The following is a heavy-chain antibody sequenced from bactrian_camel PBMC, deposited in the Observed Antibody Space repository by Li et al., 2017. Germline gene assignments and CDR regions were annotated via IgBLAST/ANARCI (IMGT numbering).Heavy chain of an antibody. D-gene: IGHD6*01. Sequence: QLVESGGGSVQAGGSLRLSCAASGFTFSSYYMSWDRQAPGKGLEWVSSIYTGGGTTYYADSVKGRFTISRDNAKNTVYLQMNSLKPEDTAVYYCVRGSWYLGDYMMNFWGQGTQVTVS. J-gene: IGHJ4*01. V-gene: IGHV3-2*01. CDR3: VRGSWYLGDYMMNF. CDR1: GFTFSSYY. CDR2: IYTGGGTT.